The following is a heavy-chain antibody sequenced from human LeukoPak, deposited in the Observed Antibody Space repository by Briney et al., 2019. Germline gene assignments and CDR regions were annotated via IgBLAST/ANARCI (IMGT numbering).Heavy chain of an antibody. Sequence: PGGSLRLSCAASGFTFSSYAMTWVRQAPGKGLEWVSGIAGSGSMTYYADSVKGRFTISRDNSKNTLYLQMNSLRAEDTAVYYCAESPPSSGWYLLGADFWGQGTLVTVSS. CDR3: AESPPSSGWYLLGADF. D-gene: IGHD6-19*01. CDR2: IAGSGSMT. CDR1: GFTFSSYA. J-gene: IGHJ4*02. V-gene: IGHV3-23*01.